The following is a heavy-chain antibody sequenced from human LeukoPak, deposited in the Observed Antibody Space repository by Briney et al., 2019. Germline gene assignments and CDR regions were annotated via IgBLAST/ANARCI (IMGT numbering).Heavy chain of an antibody. Sequence: GGSLRLSCAASGFTFSNAWMSWVRQAPGKGLEWVGRIKSKTDGGTTDYAAPVKGRFTISRDDSKNTLYLQMNSLKTEDTAVYYCTTVVWVFKNYYFDYWGQGTLVTVSS. V-gene: IGHV3-15*01. CDR1: GFTFSNAW. CDR3: TTVVWVFKNYYFDY. J-gene: IGHJ4*02. CDR2: IKSKTDGGTT. D-gene: IGHD6-13*01.